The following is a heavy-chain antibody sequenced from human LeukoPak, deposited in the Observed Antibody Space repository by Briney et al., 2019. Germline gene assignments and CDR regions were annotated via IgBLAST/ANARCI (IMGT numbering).Heavy chain of an antibody. D-gene: IGHD1-26*01. CDR1: GFTFSSYG. J-gene: IGHJ4*02. CDR3: ARDRGGATSSFDY. V-gene: IGHV3-33*01. Sequence: PGGSLRLSCAASGFTFSSYGMHWVRQAPGKGLEWVAVIWYDGSNKYYADSVKGRFTISRDNSKNTLYLQMNSLRAEDTAVYYCARDRGGATSSFDYWGQGTLVTVSS. CDR2: IWYDGSNK.